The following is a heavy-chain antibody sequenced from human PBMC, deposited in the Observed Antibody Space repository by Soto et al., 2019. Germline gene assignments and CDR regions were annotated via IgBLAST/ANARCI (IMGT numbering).Heavy chain of an antibody. Sequence: PGGSLRLSCAASGFTVSSNYMSWVRQAPGKGLVWVSRINSDGSSTSYADSVKGRFTISRDNAKNTLYLQMNSLRAEDTAVYYCARLALYSSSWDYWGQGTLVTVSS. CDR2: INSDGSST. J-gene: IGHJ4*02. CDR1: GFTVSSNY. V-gene: IGHV3-74*01. D-gene: IGHD6-13*01. CDR3: ARLALYSSSWDY.